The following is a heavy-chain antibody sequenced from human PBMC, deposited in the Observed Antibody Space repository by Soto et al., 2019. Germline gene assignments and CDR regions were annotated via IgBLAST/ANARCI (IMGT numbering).Heavy chain of an antibody. CDR1: GGSISSGDYY. CDR3: AREYSSSWYNWFDP. V-gene: IGHV4-61*08. Sequence: PSETLSLTCTVSGGSISSGDYYWSWIRQPPGKGLEWIGYIYYSGSTNYNPSLKSRVTISVDTSKNQFSLKLSSVTAADTAVYYCAREYSSSWYNWFDPWGQGTLVTVSS. D-gene: IGHD6-13*01. J-gene: IGHJ5*02. CDR2: IYYSGST.